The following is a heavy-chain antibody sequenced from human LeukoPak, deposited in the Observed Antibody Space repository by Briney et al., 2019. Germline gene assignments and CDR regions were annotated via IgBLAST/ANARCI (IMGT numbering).Heavy chain of an antibody. CDR1: GYTFTGYY. J-gene: IGHJ5*02. CDR2: INPNSGGT. V-gene: IGHV1-2*02. D-gene: IGHD6-13*01. Sequence: ASVKVSSKASGYTFTGYYMHWVRQAPGQGLGWMGWINPNSGGTNYAQKFQGRVTMTRDTSISTAYMELSRLRSDDTAVYYCARDYYSSSWYEEWFISRGFDPWGQGTLVTVSS. CDR3: ARDYYSSSWYEEWFISRGFDP.